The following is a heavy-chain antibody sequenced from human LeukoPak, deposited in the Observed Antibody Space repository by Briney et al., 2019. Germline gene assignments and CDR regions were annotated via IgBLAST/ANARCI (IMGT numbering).Heavy chain of an antibody. J-gene: IGHJ3*01. CDR2: ISGSGGGA. CDR1: GFTFSSYA. D-gene: IGHD3-3*02. Sequence: GGSLRLSCAASGFTFSSYAMNWVRQAPGKGLEWVPAISGSGGGAYYADSVKGRFTISRDDSKNTLYLQMNSLRDEDTARYYCAKIRAPAYDVWGQGTMVTVSS. V-gene: IGHV3-23*01. CDR3: AKIRAPAYDV.